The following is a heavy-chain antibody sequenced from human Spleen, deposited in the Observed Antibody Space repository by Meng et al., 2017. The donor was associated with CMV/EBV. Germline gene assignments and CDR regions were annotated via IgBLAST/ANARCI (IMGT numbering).Heavy chain of an antibody. V-gene: IGHV1-46*01. CDR1: GYSFSSYY. J-gene: IGHJ4*02. D-gene: IGHD6-6*01. Sequence: ASVKVSCKASGYSFSSYYIHWVRQAPGQGLEWVGTVNPRGGDTSNAQKFQGRVTMTRDTSTSTVYMELSSLRSEDTAMYYCARGGSIAARFYYFDYWGQGTLVTVSS. CDR3: ARGGSIAARFYYFDY. CDR2: VNPRGGDT.